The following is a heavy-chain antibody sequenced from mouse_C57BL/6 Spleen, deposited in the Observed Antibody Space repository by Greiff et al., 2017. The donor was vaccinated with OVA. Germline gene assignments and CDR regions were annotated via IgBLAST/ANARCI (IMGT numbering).Heavy chain of an antibody. CDR3: ARSGAYYYGSSYEAMDY. V-gene: IGHV1-53*01. CDR1: GYTFTSYW. D-gene: IGHD1-1*01. Sequence: QVQLQQPGTELVKPGASVKLSCKASGYTFTSYWMHWVKQRPGQGLEWIGNINPSNGGTTYNEKFKSKATLTVDKSSSTAYMQLSSLTSEDSAVYYCARSGAYYYGSSYEAMDYWGQGTSVTVSS. CDR2: INPSNGGT. J-gene: IGHJ4*01.